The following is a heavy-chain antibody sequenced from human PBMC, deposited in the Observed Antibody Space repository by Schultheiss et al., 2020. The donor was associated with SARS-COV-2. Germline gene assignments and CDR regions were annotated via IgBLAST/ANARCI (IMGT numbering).Heavy chain of an antibody. Sequence: GGSLRLSCAASGFTFSSYEMNWVRQAPGKGLEWVAVISYDGSNKYYADSVKGRFTISRDNSKNTLYLQMNSLRAEDTAVYYCVFPFDYWGQGTLVTVSS. CDR3: VFPFDY. CDR2: ISYDGSNK. V-gene: IGHV3-30-3*01. J-gene: IGHJ4*02. CDR1: GFTFSSYE.